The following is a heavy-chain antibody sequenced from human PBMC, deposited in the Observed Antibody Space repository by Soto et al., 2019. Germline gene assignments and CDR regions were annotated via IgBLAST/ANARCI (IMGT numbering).Heavy chain of an antibody. V-gene: IGHV4-31*03. J-gene: IGHJ4*02. CDR2: IYYTRVT. D-gene: IGHD6-13*01. Sequence: QVQLQESGPGLVKPSQTLSLTCKVSGASLSSGDYYWHWIRQLPGKGLEWIGYIYYTRVTSYNPSLKCRVTMSVDTSNQQFSLKMNSLTAADTAVYFCAIAAATGHPVVPDFWGQGALVTVSS. CDR3: AIAAATGHPVVPDF. CDR1: GASLSSGDYY.